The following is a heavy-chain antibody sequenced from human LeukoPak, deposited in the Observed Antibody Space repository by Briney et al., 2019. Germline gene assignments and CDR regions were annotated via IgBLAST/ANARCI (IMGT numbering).Heavy chain of an antibody. V-gene: IGHV4-59*06. D-gene: IGHD3-22*01. CDR1: GGSITSHY. CDR2: IYYSGST. Sequence: SETLSLTCTVSGGSITSHYWSWIRQHPGKGLEWIGYIYYSGSTYYNPSLKSRVTISVDTSKNQFSLKLSSVTAADTAVYYCARGHRNYDSSGYLRVDAFDIWGQGTMVTVSS. J-gene: IGHJ3*02. CDR3: ARGHRNYDSSGYLRVDAFDI.